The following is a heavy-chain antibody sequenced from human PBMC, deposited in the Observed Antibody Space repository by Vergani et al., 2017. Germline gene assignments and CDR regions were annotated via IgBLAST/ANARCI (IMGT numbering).Heavy chain of an antibody. D-gene: IGHD4-17*01. CDR1: GFSFNTHG. CDR3: AKYGRRSSDYGYFDY. Sequence: QVQLVETGGGVVQPGGSLRLYCATSGFSFNTHGAHWVCQAPGKGLEWVAFIRYDGRIKYNVDSVKGRFTISRDTSKKTLSLQMRSLRADDTAVYYCAKYGRRSSDYGYFDYWGQGTLVTVSS. V-gene: IGHV3-30*02. CDR2: IRYDGRIK. J-gene: IGHJ4*02.